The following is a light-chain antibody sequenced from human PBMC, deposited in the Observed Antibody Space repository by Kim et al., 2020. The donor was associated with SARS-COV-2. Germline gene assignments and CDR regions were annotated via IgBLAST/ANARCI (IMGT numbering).Light chain of an antibody. J-gene: IGKJ2*01. CDR3: HHFRRVPYT. CDR1: QTISAW. Sequence: SASERGRVLIACGASQTISAWLAWYQQKPGNARNLLIYLATTLEGGVPSWFIGSGSGTEFTLTIGSLQPDEFATYYCHHFRRVPYTFGQGTKLEI. CDR2: LAT. V-gene: IGKV1-5*03.